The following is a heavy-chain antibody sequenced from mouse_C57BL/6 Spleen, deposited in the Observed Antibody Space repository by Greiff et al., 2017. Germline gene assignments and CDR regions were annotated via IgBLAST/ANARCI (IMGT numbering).Heavy chain of an antibody. V-gene: IGHV1-52*01. Sequence: VKLQQPGAELVRPGSSVKLSCKASGYTFTSYWMHWVKQRPIQGLEWIGNIDPSDSETHYNQKFKDKATLTVDKSSSTAYMQLSSLTSEDSAVYYCARGDGDCDEAYWGQGTLVTVSA. CDR2: IDPSDSET. CDR1: GYTFTSYW. D-gene: IGHD2-3*01. CDR3: ARGDGDCDEAY. J-gene: IGHJ3*01.